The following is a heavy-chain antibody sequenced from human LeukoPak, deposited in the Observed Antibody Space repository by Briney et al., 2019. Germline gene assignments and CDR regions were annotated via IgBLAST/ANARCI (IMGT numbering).Heavy chain of an antibody. CDR3: ARLRDLHYYCYMDV. V-gene: IGHV1-8*03. Sequence: ASVKVSCKASGYTFTSYDINWVRQATGQGLEWMGWMNPNSGNTGYAQKFQGRVTITRNTSISTAYMELSSLRSEDTAVYYCARLRDLHYYCYMDVWGKGTTVTVSS. CDR1: GYTFTSYD. CDR2: MNPNSGNT. J-gene: IGHJ6*03.